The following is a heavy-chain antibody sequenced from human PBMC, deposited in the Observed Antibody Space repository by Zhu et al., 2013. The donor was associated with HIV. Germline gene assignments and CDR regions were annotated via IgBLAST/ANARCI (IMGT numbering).Heavy chain of an antibody. CDR2: IYTSGST. Sequence: QVQLQESGPGLVKPSETLSLTCTVSGGSISNYYWNWIRQPAGKGLEWIGRIYTSGSTNYNPSLKSRVTMSVDTSKNQFSLKLSSVTAADTAVYYCARDLYSTSSRPFDIWGQGTMVTVSS. D-gene: IGHD6-6*01. V-gene: IGHV4-4*07. CDR3: ARDLYSTSSRPFDI. CDR1: GGSISNYY. J-gene: IGHJ3*02.